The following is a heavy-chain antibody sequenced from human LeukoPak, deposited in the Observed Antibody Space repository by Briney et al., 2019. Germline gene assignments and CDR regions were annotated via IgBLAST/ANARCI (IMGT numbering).Heavy chain of an antibody. V-gene: IGHV3-48*04. CDR3: ARDRPGGVALDAFDI. D-gene: IGHD3-3*01. Sequence: PGGSLRLSCGASGFTFSSYSMNWVRQAPGKGQEWVSYISSSSSTMYYADSVKGRFTISRDNAKNSLYLQMNSLRAEDTAVYYCARDRPGGVALDAFDIWGQGTMVTVST. J-gene: IGHJ3*02. CDR2: ISSSSSTM. CDR1: GFTFSSYS.